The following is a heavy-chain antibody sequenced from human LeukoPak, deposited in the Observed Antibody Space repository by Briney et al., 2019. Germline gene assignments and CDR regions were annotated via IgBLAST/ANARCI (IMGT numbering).Heavy chain of an antibody. V-gene: IGHV4-39*07. D-gene: IGHD1-26*01. CDR1: GGSISTSNYY. J-gene: IGHJ4*02. CDR2: IFYSGST. CDR3: ATTISGSRTGFDY. Sequence: PSETLSLTCTVSGGSISTSNYYWGWVRQPPGKGLEWIGNIFYSGSTYYSPSLKSRVTISLDTSRNQFSLKLNSVTAADTAVYYCATTISGSRTGFDYWGQGTLVTVSS.